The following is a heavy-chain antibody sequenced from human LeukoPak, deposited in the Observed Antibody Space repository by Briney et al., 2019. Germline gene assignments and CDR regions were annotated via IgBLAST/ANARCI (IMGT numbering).Heavy chain of an antibody. V-gene: IGHV1-18*04. CDR2: ISAYNGNT. Sequence: ASVRVSCKASGYTFTSYYMHWVRQAPGQGLEWMGWISAYNGNTNYAQKLQGRVTMTTDTSTSTAYMELRSLRSDDTAVYYCARAPRGYSYGSPPDYWGQGTLVTVSS. J-gene: IGHJ4*02. CDR1: GYTFTSYY. D-gene: IGHD5-18*01. CDR3: ARAPRGYSYGSPPDY.